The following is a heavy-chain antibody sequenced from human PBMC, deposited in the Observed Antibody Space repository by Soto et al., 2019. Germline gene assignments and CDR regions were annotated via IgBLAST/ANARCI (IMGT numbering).Heavy chain of an antibody. CDR1: GGSISSYY. CDR3: AINPSIAAVKPWFDP. J-gene: IGHJ5*02. V-gene: IGHV4-59*03. D-gene: IGHD6-6*01. CDR2: IYYSGST. Sequence: SETLSLTCTVSGGSISSYYWSWIRQPPGKGLEWIGYIYYSGSTNYNPSLMSRVTISVDTSTSTAYMELSSLRSEDTAVYYCAINPSIAAVKPWFDPWGQGTLVTVSS.